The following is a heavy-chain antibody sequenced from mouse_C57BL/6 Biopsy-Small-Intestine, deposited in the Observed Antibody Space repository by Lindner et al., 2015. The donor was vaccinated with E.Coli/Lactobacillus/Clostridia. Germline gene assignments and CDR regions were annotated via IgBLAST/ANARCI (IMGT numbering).Heavy chain of an antibody. Sequence: VQLQESGPELVKPGASVKISCKASGYAFSSSWMNWVKQRPGKGLEWIGRIYPGDGDTNYNGKFKGKATLTADKSSSTVYMELSRLTSEDSAVYFCARHGYYDPYYYAMDYWGQGTSVTVSS. J-gene: IGHJ4*01. V-gene: IGHV1-82*01. CDR3: ARHGYYDPYYYAMDY. CDR2: IYPGDGDT. CDR1: GYAFSSSW. D-gene: IGHD2-4*01.